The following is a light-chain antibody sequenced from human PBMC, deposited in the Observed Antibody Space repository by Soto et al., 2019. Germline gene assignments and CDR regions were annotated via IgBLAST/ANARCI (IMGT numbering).Light chain of an antibody. CDR2: GAS. J-gene: IGKJ1*01. CDR1: QSVSSNY. Sequence: EIVLTQSPGTLSLSPVERATLSCRASQSVSSNYLAWYQQKPGQAPRLLIYGASSRATGIPDRFSGSGSGTDFTLTITRLEPEDFAVYYCHQYDNSPWTLGQGTKVDIK. CDR3: HQYDNSPWT. V-gene: IGKV3-20*01.